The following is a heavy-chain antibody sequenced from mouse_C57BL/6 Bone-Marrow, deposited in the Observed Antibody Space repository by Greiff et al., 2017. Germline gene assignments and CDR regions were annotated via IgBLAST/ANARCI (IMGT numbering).Heavy chain of an antibody. CDR2: IYPGSGST. CDR1: GYTFTSYW. J-gene: IGHJ3*01. V-gene: IGHV1-55*01. CDR3: ARGGIYYYGPEAY. Sequence: QVQLQQPGAELVKPGASVKMSCKASGYTFTSYWITWVKQRPGQGLEWIGDIYPGSGSTNYNEKFKSKATLTVDTSSSTAYMQLSSRTSEDSAVYYCARGGIYYYGPEAYWGQGTLVTVSA. D-gene: IGHD1-1*01.